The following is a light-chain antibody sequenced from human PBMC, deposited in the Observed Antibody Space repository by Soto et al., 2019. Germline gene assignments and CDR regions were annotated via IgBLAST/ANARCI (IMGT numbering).Light chain of an antibody. V-gene: IGKV3-20*01. CDR1: QSVTSSY. CDR3: QQHGT. Sequence: EIVLTQSPGTLSLSPGERATLSCRASQSVTSSYLAWYQQKPGQAPRLLIYGASIRATDIPDRFTGSVYGTDFTLTISRLEPEDFAVYYCQQHGTFGPGTKVDLK. CDR2: GAS. J-gene: IGKJ3*01.